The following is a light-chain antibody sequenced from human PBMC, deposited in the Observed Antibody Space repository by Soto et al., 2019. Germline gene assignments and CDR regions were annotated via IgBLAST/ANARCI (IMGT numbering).Light chain of an antibody. CDR2: EVR. Sequence: QSVLTQPASVSGSPGQSITISCTGTSSDIGAYDYVSWFQQYSGKAPTLIIYEVRFRPSGVSSRFSGSKSGNTASLTISGLQTEAEADYYCGSYASATLIFGGGTKLTVL. V-gene: IGLV2-14*03. J-gene: IGLJ2*01. CDR1: SSDIGAYDY. CDR3: GSYASATLI.